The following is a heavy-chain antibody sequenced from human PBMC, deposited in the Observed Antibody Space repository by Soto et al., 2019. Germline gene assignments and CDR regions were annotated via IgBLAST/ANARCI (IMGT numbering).Heavy chain of an antibody. D-gene: IGHD3-22*01. J-gene: IGHJ3*02. CDR3: ARDAYYYDSSGYRSHAFDI. CDR1: GYTFTSYY. CDR2: INPSGGST. V-gene: IGHV1-46*01. Sequence: QVQLVQSGAEVKKPGASVKVSCKASGYTFTSYYMHWVRQAPGQGLEWMGIINPSGGSTSYAQKFQERVTSTRDTSTSTVCRELSSLRSEDTAVYYCARDAYYYDSSGYRSHAFDIWGQGTIVTVSS.